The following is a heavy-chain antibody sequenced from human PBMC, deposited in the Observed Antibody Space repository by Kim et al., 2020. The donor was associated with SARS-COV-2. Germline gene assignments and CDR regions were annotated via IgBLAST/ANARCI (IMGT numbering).Heavy chain of an antibody. J-gene: IGHJ4*02. CDR1: GGSISSYY. CDR3: ARADCVGGNCFHIDF. CDR2: IYNSGST. D-gene: IGHD2-15*01. V-gene: IGHV4-4*07. Sequence: SETLSLTCSVSGGSISSYYWSWIRQPAGKGLEWIGRIYNSGSTNYNPSLTSRVTMSLDTSKNQFYLKLTSETAADTAVYYCARADCVGGNCFHIDFWGQGALVTVSS.